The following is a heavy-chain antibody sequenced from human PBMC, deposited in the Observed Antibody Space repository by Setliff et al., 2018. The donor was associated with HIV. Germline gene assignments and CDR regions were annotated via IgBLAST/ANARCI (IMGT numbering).Heavy chain of an antibody. CDR2: ISYSGST. CDR1: GGSISSYY. J-gene: IGHJ4*02. V-gene: IGHV4-59*12. Sequence: SETLSLTCTVSGGSISSYYWSWIRQPPGKGLEWIAYISYSGSTNYNPSLQSRVTISADTSKNQFSLKLNSVTAADTAVYYCARGGLRVRGAIDSFDYWGQGTLVTVSS. D-gene: IGHD3-10*01. CDR3: ARGGLRVRGAIDSFDY.